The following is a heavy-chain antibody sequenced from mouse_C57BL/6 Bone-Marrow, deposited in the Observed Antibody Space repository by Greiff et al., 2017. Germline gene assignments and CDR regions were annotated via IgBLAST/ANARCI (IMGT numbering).Heavy chain of an antibody. V-gene: IGHV1-82*01. CDR2: IYPGDGDT. CDR3: ARSRGNYPFDY. Sequence: VQLQQSGPELVKPGASVKLSCKASGYAFSSSWMNWVKQRPGKGLEWIGRIYPGDGDTNYNGKFKGKATLTADKSSSTAYMQLSSLTSEDSAVYFCARSRGNYPFDYWGQGTTLTVSS. D-gene: IGHD2-1*01. J-gene: IGHJ2*01. CDR1: GYAFSSSW.